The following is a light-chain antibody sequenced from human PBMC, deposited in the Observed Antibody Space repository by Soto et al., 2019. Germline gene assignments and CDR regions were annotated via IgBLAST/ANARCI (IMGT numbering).Light chain of an antibody. CDR2: GSS. CDR3: QQYNNWGLS. Sequence: MVMTQSAATLSVSPGEGVTLSCRASENVGTNLAWYQQKPGQAPRLLIYGSSTRATGIPATFSGSGSGTEFTLTISSLQSEESAIYYCQQYNNWGLSFGGGTKVDIK. CDR1: ENVGTN. V-gene: IGKV3D-15*01. J-gene: IGKJ4*01.